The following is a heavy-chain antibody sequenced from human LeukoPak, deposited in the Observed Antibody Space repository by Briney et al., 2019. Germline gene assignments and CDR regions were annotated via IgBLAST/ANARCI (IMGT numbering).Heavy chain of an antibody. CDR3: AREGYSSGWFDY. CDR1: GGTFSSYA. CDR2: IIPIFGTA. J-gene: IGHJ4*02. Sequence: SVKVSCKASGGTFSSYAISWVRQAPGQGLEWMGGIIPIFGTANYAQKFQGRVTITADKSTSTAHMELSSLRSEDTAVYYCAREGYSSGWFDYWGQGTLVTVSS. V-gene: IGHV1-69*06. D-gene: IGHD6-19*01.